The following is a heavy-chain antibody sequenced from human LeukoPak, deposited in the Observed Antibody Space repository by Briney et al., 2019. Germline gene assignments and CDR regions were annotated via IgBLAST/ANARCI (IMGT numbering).Heavy chain of an antibody. J-gene: IGHJ6*02. CDR2: IYYSGST. CDR3: ARPLREWYYYYGMDV. Sequence: KSSETLSLTCTVSGGSISSSSYYWGWIRQPPGKGLEWIGSIYYSGSTYYNPSLKSRVTISVDTSKNQFSLKLSSVTAADTAVYYCARPLREWYYYYGMDVWGQGTTVTVSS. V-gene: IGHV4-39*07. CDR1: GGSISSSSYY. D-gene: IGHD3-3*01.